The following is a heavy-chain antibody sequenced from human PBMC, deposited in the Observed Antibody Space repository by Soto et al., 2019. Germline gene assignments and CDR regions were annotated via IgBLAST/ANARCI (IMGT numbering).Heavy chain of an antibody. J-gene: IGHJ4*02. V-gene: IGHV3-49*04. CDR2: IRSKAYGGTT. D-gene: IGHD3-3*01. Sequence: EVQLVESGGGLVQPGRSLRLSCTASGFTFGDYAMSWVRQAPGKGLEWVGFIRSKAYGGTTEYAASMKGRFTISRDDSKSIAYLQMNSLKTEDTAVYYCTRATVLRFLEWLLLPDYWGQGTLVTVSS. CDR1: GFTFGDYA. CDR3: TRATVLRFLEWLLLPDY.